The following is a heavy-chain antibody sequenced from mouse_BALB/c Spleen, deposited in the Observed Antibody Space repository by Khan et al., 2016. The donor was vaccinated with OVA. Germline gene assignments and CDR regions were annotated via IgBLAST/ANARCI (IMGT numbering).Heavy chain of an antibody. J-gene: IGHJ3*01. V-gene: IGHV2-2*02. CDR2: IWSGGST. CDR1: GFSLSNYG. CDR3: ARGGLPFAY. D-gene: IGHD2-13*01. Sequence: QMQLEESGPGLVQPSQSLSITCTVSGFSLSNYGVHWVRQSPGKGLEWLGVIWSGGSTDFNAAFISRVSISKDNSKSQVFFKMNSLLTNDAAIYYCARGGLPFAYWGQGTLVTVSA.